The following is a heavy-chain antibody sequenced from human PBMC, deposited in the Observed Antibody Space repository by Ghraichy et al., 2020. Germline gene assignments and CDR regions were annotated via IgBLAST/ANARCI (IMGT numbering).Heavy chain of an antibody. V-gene: IGHV4-34*01. D-gene: IGHD2-15*01. Sequence: SQTLSLTCAVSSGSFSGHYWSWIRQPPGKGLEWIGEINPSGGTIYNPSLKSRVTISLDTSKNQFSLKLTSVTAADTAVYYCAGEPGYCSGGSCYGGWFDPWGQGTLVTVSP. CDR1: SGSFSGHY. CDR2: INPSGGT. J-gene: IGHJ5*02. CDR3: AGEPGYCSGGSCYGGWFDP.